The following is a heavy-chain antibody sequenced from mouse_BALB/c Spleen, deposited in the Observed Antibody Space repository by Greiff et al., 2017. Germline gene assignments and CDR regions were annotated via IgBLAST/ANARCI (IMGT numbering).Heavy chain of an antibody. J-gene: IGHJ4*01. CDR2: IDPYYGGT. V-gene: IGHV1-39*01. CDR1: GYSFTGYN. CDR3: AKNYRYGGDYAMDY. Sequence: VQLKESGPELEKPGASVKISCKASGYSFTGYNMNWVKQSNGKSLEWIGNIDPYYGGTSYNQKFKGKATLTVDKSSSTAYMQLKSLTSEDSAVYYCAKNYRYGGDYAMDYWGQGTSVTVSS. D-gene: IGHD2-14*01.